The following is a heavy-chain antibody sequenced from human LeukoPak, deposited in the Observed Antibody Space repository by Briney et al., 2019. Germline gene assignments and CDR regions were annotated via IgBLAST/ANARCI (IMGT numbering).Heavy chain of an antibody. V-gene: IGHV4-34*01. Sequence: SETLSLTCAVYGGSFSGYYWSWIRQPPGKGLEWIGEINHSGSTNYNPSLKSRVTISVDTSKNQFSLKLSSVTAADTAVYYCARGKPYYYGMDVWGQGTTVTVSS. CDR2: INHSGST. J-gene: IGHJ6*02. CDR3: ARGKPYYYGMDV. CDR1: GGSFSGYY.